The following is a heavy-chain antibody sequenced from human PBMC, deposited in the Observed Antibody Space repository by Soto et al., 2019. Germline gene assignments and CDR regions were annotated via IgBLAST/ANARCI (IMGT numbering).Heavy chain of an antibody. Sequence: PGASVKISCEGSGYRFANYWIAWVRQMPGKGLEWMGIIYPGDSDTRYSPSFQGQVTISVDKSISTAYLQWSSLKASDTAMYYCARGRYFGSGTYLEYWGQGTLVAVSS. J-gene: IGHJ4*02. D-gene: IGHD3-10*01. CDR3: ARGRYFGSGTYLEY. CDR2: IYPGDSDT. CDR1: GYRFANYW. V-gene: IGHV5-51*01.